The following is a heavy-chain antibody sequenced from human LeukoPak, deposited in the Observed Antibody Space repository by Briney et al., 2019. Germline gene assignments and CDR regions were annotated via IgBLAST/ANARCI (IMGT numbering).Heavy chain of an antibody. V-gene: IGHV3-30-3*01. D-gene: IGHD2-15*01. Sequence: GGSLRLSCAASGFTFSSYAMHWVRQAPGKGLEWVALISYDGSNKYYADSVKGRFTISRDNSKNTLYLQMNSLRAEDTAVYYCARDPLGYCSGGSCYGPGAFDIWGQGTMVTVSS. CDR3: ARDPLGYCSGGSCYGPGAFDI. J-gene: IGHJ3*02. CDR2: ISYDGSNK. CDR1: GFTFSSYA.